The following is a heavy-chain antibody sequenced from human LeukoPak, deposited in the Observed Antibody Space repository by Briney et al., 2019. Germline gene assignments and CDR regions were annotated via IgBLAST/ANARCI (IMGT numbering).Heavy chain of an antibody. D-gene: IGHD3-3*02. CDR3: ATDLLAEAGGYFDY. J-gene: IGHJ4*02. CDR2: ISWNSGSI. Sequence: PGGSLRLSCAASGFTFDDYAMHWVRQAPGKGLEWVSGISWNSGSIGYADSVKGRFTISRDNAKNSLYLQMNSLRAEDTALYYCATDLLAEAGGYFDYWGQGTLVTVFS. CDR1: GFTFDDYA. V-gene: IGHV3-9*01.